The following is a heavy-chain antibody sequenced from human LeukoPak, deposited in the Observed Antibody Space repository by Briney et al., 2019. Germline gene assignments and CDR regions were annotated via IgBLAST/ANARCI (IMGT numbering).Heavy chain of an antibody. CDR1: GFTFGSYA. V-gene: IGHV3-23*01. J-gene: IGHJ4*02. CDR2: IFGSGGSA. Sequence: PGGSLRLSCEASGFTFGSYAMYWVRQAPGEGLEWVAGIFGSGGSAHYADSVKGRFTISRDNSKNTVYLQINNLRVEDTAVYYCGKTTTGYSSGQKPAWPVDYWGQGTLVTVSS. CDR3: GKTTTGYSSGQKPAWPVDY. D-gene: IGHD6-19*01.